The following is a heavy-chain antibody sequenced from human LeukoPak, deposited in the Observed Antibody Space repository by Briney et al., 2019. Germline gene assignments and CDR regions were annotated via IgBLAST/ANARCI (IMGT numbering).Heavy chain of an antibody. D-gene: IGHD6-19*01. CDR2: ISWNSGSI. CDR1: GFTFDDYA. V-gene: IGHV3-9*01. J-gene: IGHJ4*02. Sequence: PGGSLRLSCAASGFTFDDYAMHWVRQAPGKGLEWVSGISWNSGSIGYADSVKGRFTISRDNAKNSLYLQMNSLRAEDTALYYCAKVGVEWDVSSGWYSFDYWGQGALVTVSS. CDR3: AKVGVEWDVSSGWYSFDY.